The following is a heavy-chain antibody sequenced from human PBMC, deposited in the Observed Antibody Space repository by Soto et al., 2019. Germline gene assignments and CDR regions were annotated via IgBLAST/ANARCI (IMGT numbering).Heavy chain of an antibody. D-gene: IGHD2-15*01. CDR2: TGYDGTKK. J-gene: IGHJ4*02. Sequence: QVQLVESGGGVVQPGGSLRLSCAASGFTFGSYSMHWVRQAPGKGLEWVAVTGYDGTKKYYADSVKGRFTISRDNYRDTLDLQMDSPRTEDTALYYCARGEGFCSYGTCYRYFDNWGQGALVTVSS. CDR1: GFTFGSYS. V-gene: IGHV3-30*03. CDR3: ARGEGFCSYGTCYRYFDN.